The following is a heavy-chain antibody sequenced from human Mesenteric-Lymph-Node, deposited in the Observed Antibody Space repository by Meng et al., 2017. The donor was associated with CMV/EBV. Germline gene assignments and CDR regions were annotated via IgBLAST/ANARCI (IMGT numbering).Heavy chain of an antibody. Sequence: SETLSLTCAVYGGSFSGYYWSWIRQPPGKGLEWIGEINHSGSTNYNPSPKSRVTISVDTSKNQFSLKLSSVTAADTAVYYCARGRTVLRFLEWLSRYYFDYWGQGTLVTVSS. CDR2: INHSGST. CDR3: ARGRTVLRFLEWLSRYYFDY. V-gene: IGHV4-34*01. CDR1: GGSFSGYY. J-gene: IGHJ4*02. D-gene: IGHD3-3*01.